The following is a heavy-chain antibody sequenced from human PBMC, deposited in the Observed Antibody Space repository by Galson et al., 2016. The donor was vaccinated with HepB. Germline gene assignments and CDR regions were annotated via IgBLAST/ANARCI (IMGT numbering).Heavy chain of an antibody. D-gene: IGHD1-26*01. J-gene: IGHJ4*02. CDR3: ARSVGGTAFDS. V-gene: IGHV5-51*01. CDR2: VYLADSDT. Sequence: QSGAEVKKPGESLKISCKASGDTFNTYWIGWVRQMPGKGLEWMGNVYLADSDTRYSPSYQGQITLSADKSINTAYLQWSSLRTSDTAMYFCARSVGGTAFDSWGQGSLITVSS. CDR1: GDTFNTYW.